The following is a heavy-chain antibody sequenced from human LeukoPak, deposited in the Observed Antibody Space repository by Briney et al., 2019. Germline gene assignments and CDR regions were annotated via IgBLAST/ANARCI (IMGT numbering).Heavy chain of an antibody. CDR1: GFTFSSYA. V-gene: IGHV3-64*02. D-gene: IGHD4-17*01. CDR3: ARDRSRDGDLPPDY. CDR2: ISSNGGST. Sequence: GGTLRLSCAASGFTFSSYAMHWVRQAPGKGLEYVSAISSNGGSTYYADSVKGRFTISRDNSKNTLYLQMGSLRAEDMAVYYCARDRSRDGDLPPDYWGQGTLVTVSS. J-gene: IGHJ4*02.